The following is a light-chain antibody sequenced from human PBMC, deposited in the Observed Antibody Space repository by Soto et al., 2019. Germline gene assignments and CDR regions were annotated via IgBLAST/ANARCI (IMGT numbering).Light chain of an antibody. V-gene: IGKV3-20*01. J-gene: IGKJ4*01. CDR3: QQYGSSWLT. CDR1: QSVSSSY. Sequence: EIVLTQSPGTLSLSPGERATLSCRASQSVSSSYLGWYQQKPGQAPRLLIYGASSRATGIPDRFSGSGSGTDLTITISRLEPEDFAVYYCQQYGSSWLTFGGGTKVEIK. CDR2: GAS.